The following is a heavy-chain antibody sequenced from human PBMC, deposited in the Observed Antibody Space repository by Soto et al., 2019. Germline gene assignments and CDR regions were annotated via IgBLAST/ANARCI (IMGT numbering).Heavy chain of an antibody. D-gene: IGHD4-17*01. Sequence: PGGSLRLSCAASGFTVSSNYMSWVRQAPGKGLEWVSVIYSGGSTYYADSVKGRFTISRDNSKNTLYLQMNSLRAEDTAVYYCARDRRYGDLDYYYYGMDVWGQGTTVTVSS. CDR2: IYSGGST. V-gene: IGHV3-53*01. CDR1: GFTVSSNY. J-gene: IGHJ6*02. CDR3: ARDRRYGDLDYYYYGMDV.